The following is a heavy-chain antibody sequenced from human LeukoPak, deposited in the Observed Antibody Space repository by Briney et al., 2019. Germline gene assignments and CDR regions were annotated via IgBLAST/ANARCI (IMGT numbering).Heavy chain of an antibody. J-gene: IGHJ4*02. V-gene: IGHV4-39*01. CDR3: ARTRYYYNSRSYGAPYYFDY. Sequence: SETLSLTCTVSGGSISGSSYYWGWIRQPPGKGLEWIGNIYYNGITYYNPSLKSRVTISVDTSKNQFSLKLSSVTAADTAVYYCARTRYYYNSRSYGAPYYFDYWGQGTLVTVSS. CDR1: GGSISGSSYY. CDR2: IYYNGIT. D-gene: IGHD3-10*01.